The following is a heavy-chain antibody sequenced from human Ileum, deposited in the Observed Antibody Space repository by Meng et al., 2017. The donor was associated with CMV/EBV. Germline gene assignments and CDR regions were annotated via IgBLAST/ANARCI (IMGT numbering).Heavy chain of an antibody. J-gene: IGHJ4*02. D-gene: IGHD2-8*01. CDR3: ARGRDCINGLCYFDS. CDR1: GGNFGGYS. Sequence: SVKVSCKASGGNFGGYSISWVRQAPGQGLEWLGGIIPLYPMTHYAQKFQDRVTIIADKSTSTAYMELSSLTSEDTAVYYCARGRDCINGLCYFDSWGQGTLVTVSS. CDR2: IIPLYPMT. V-gene: IGHV1-69*10.